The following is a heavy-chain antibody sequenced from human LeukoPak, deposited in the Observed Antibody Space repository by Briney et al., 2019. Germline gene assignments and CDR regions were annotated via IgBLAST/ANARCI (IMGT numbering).Heavy chain of an antibody. CDR1: GYTFTSYW. V-gene: IGHV5-51*01. CDR2: IYPGYSDT. J-gene: IGHJ5*02. CDR3: ARRYCTSTSCYAGAWFDP. D-gene: IGHD2-2*01. Sequence: GESLKISCQGSGYTFTSYWIGWVRQMPGKGLELMGIIYPGYSDTRYSPSFQGQVTISADKSISTAYLQWSSLKASYAAMYYCARRYCTSTSCYAGAWFDPWGQATLVTVSS.